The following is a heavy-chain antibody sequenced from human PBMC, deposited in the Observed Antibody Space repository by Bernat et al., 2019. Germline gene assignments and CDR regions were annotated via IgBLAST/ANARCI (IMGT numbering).Heavy chain of an antibody. CDR3: AKGIYPKGYCSGGNCYYYFYGMDV. CDR1: GFTFSSFA. CDR2: ISGSGDST. J-gene: IGHJ6*02. Sequence: EVQLLESGGGLVQPGGSLRLSCGASGFTFSSFAMSWVRQAAGRGLEWVSGISGSGDSTYYADSVKGRLTISRDNSKNTLYLQMNSLRAEDTAVYYCAKGIYPKGYCSGGNCYYYFYGMDVWGQGTTVTVSS. D-gene: IGHD2-15*01. V-gene: IGHV3-23*01.